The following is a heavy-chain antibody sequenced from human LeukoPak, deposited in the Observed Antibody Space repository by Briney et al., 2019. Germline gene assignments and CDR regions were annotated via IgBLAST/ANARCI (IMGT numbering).Heavy chain of an antibody. V-gene: IGHV1-69*13. Sequence: SVKVSCKASGYTFTSYDISWVRQAPGQGLEWMGGIIPIFGTANYAQKFQGRVTITADESTSTAYMELSSLRSEDTAVYYCARGGTYYDFWSGDTGYYYYYMDVWGKGTTVTVSS. CDR1: GYTFTSYD. J-gene: IGHJ6*03. CDR2: IIPIFGTA. CDR3: ARGGTYYDFWSGDTGYYYYYMDV. D-gene: IGHD3-3*01.